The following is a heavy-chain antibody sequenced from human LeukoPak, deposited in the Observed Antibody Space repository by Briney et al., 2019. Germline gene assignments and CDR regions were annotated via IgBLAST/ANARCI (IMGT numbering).Heavy chain of an antibody. D-gene: IGHD5-18*01. CDR3: ARGTAMAFDY. CDR1: GFTFSSYS. CDR2: ISSSSTTI. Sequence: GGSLRLSCAASGFTFSSYSMIWVRQAPGKGLEWVSDISSSSTTIYYADSVKGRFTISRDNAKNSLYLQMNSLRAEDTAVYYCARGTAMAFDYWGQGTLVTVSS. V-gene: IGHV3-48*04. J-gene: IGHJ4*02.